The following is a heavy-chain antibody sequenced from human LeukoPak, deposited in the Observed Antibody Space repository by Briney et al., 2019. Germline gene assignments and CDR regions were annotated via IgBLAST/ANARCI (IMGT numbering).Heavy chain of an antibody. CDR1: GESFSGYY. D-gene: IGHD1-26*01. V-gene: IGHV4-34*01. CDR3: ARGPMTVGASPFDY. J-gene: IGHJ4*02. CDR2: INHSGST. Sequence: SETLSPTCAVYGESFSGYYWSWIRQPPGKGLEWIGEINHSGSTNYNPSLKSRVTISVDTSKNQFSLKLTSVTAADTAVYYCARGPMTVGASPFDYWGQGTLVTVSS.